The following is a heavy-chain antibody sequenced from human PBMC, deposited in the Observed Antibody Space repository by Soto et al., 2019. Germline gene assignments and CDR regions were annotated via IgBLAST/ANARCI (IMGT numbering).Heavy chain of an antibody. CDR2: ISSSASYM. Sequence: PGGSLRLSCATSGFTFSRCDMNWVRQAPGKGLEWVSFISSSASYMYYADSVKGRFTISRDNSKKSLYLQMNSLRADDTAVYYCARECVDTETSITITFDSWGQGALVPVYS. D-gene: IGHD5-18*01. V-gene: IGHV3-21*01. CDR1: GFTFSRCD. J-gene: IGHJ4*02. CDR3: ARECVDTETSITITFDS.